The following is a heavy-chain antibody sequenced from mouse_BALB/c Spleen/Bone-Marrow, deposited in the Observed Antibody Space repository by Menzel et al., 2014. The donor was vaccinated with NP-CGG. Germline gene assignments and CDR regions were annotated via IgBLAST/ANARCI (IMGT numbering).Heavy chain of an antibody. CDR2: INPDSSTI. J-gene: IGHJ3*01. CDR1: GFDFSRFW. Sequence: EVQLQQSGGGLVQPGGSLKLSCAASGFDFSRFWMSWVRQAPGKGLEWIGEINPDSSTINYTPSLKDKFIISRDNAKNTLYLQMSKVRSEDTALYYCARLGYYGSFAFWGQGTLVTVSA. V-gene: IGHV4-1*02. D-gene: IGHD1-2*01. CDR3: ARLGYYGSFAF.